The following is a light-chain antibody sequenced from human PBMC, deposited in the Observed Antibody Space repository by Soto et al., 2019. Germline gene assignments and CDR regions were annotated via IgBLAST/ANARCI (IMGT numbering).Light chain of an antibody. J-gene: IGLJ1*01. CDR3: SSYTDSSNYV. V-gene: IGLV3-21*02. CDR2: DDS. Sequence: SYELTQPPSVSVAPGQTARITCGGNNIGSKSVHWYQQKPGQAPVLVLYDDSDRPSGIPERFSGSNSGNTASLTISGLQAEDEADYYCSSYTDSSNYVFGTGTKLTVL. CDR1: NIGSKS.